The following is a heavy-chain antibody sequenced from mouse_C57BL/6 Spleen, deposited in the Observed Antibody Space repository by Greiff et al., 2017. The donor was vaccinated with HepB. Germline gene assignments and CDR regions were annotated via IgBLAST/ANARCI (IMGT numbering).Heavy chain of an antibody. V-gene: IGHV5-4*03. J-gene: IGHJ4*01. Sequence: EVMLVESGGGLVKPGGSLKLSCAASGFTFSSYAMSWVRQTPDKRLEWVATISDGGSYTYYPDNVKGRFTISRDNAKNNLYLQMSHLKSEDTAMYYCARRGVYYDYLYAMDYWGQGTSVTVSS. D-gene: IGHD2-4*01. CDR1: GFTFSSYA. CDR3: ARRGVYYDYLYAMDY. CDR2: ISDGGSYT.